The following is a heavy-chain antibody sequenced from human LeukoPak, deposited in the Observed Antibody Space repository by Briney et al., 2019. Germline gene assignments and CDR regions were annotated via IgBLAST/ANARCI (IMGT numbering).Heavy chain of an antibody. CDR2: INAGNGNT. CDR3: ARGTCVSHGYGYYYSY. D-gene: IGHD3-22*01. Sequence: ASVKVSCKASGYTFTNYAINWVRQAPGQRLELMGWINAGNGNTKYSPKFQGRVTNTRDTSASTAYMELNSLRSEDTAVYYCARGTCVSHGYGYYYSYWGQGTLDTVSS. CDR1: GYTFTNYA. J-gene: IGHJ4*02. V-gene: IGHV1-3*01.